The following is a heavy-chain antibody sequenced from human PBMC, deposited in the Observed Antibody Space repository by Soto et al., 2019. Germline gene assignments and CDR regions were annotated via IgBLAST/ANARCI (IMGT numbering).Heavy chain of an antibody. Sequence: EEQLVESGGGLVKPGGSLRLSCVASGFSLSSYTMSWVRQAPGKGLEWVSSIGISIGYIYYAESVTGRFTISRDNAQNSLFLEMNSLRAEDTALYFCGRNVLAVTEDAVDVRGQGTMVTVSS. CDR1: GFSLSSYT. CDR3: GRNVLAVTEDAVDV. V-gene: IGHV3-21*01. D-gene: IGHD4-4*01. CDR2: IGISIGYI. J-gene: IGHJ3*01.